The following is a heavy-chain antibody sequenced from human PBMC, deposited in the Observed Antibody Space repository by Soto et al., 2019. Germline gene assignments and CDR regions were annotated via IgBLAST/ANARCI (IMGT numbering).Heavy chain of an antibody. Sequence: SETLSLTCTVSGGSISSDGYYWSWIRQHPGKGLEWIGYIYYSGSTYYNPSLKSRISISVETSNTQFSLKLNSVPAADTAVYYCARDRYRTSGVCPLGGVAYGMDVWGQGTTVTVSS. CDR3: ARDRYRTSGVCPLGGVAYGMDV. J-gene: IGHJ6*02. CDR1: GGSISSDGYY. D-gene: IGHD2-8*01. CDR2: IYYSGST. V-gene: IGHV4-31*03.